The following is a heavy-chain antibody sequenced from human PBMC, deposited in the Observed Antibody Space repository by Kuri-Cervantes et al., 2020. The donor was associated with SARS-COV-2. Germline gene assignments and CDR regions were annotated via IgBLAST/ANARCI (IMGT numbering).Heavy chain of an antibody. CDR2: IWYDGTRN. V-gene: IGHV3-33*08. D-gene: IGHD3-10*01. CDR1: GFTFSSYG. Sequence: GGSLRLSCAASGFTFSSYGMHWVRQAPGKGLEWVAMIWYDGTRNDFGDSVKGRFAIYRDQLKSALYLEMNNLRVEDTAIYYCARAFGPQSEIDYWGQGTLVTVSS. J-gene: IGHJ4*02. CDR3: ARAFGPQSEIDY.